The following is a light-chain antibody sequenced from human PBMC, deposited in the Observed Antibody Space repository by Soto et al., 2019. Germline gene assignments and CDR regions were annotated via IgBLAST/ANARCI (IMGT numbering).Light chain of an antibody. CDR1: SSDVGGYNY. CDR2: DVS. Sequence: QSALTQPRSVSGSPGQSVTISCTGTSSDVGGYNYVSWYQQHPGKAPKLMIYDVSKRPSGVPDRFSGSKSGNTASLTISGLQAEDEADYYCSSYLSSSSYVFGTGTKVTVL. V-gene: IGLV2-11*01. CDR3: SSYLSSSSYV. J-gene: IGLJ1*01.